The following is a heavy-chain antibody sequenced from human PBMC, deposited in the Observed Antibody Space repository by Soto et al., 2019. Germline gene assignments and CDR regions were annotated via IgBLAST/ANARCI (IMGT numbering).Heavy chain of an antibody. CDR1: GGSISSSNW. V-gene: IGHV4-4*02. CDR2: IYHSGST. Sequence: SETLSLTCAVSGGSISSSNWWSWVRQPPGKGLEWIGEIYHSGSTNYNPSLKSRVTISVDKSKNQFSLKLSSVTAADTAVYYCARAEYSSSSGISDYGMDVWGQGTTVTVSS. D-gene: IGHD6-6*01. J-gene: IGHJ6*02. CDR3: ARAEYSSSSGISDYGMDV.